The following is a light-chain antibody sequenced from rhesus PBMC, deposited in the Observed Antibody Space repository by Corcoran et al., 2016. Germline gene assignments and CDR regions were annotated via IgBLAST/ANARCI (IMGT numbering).Light chain of an antibody. CDR1: PGISNW. V-gene: IGKV1-69*01. CDR3: QQHDNSPLT. J-gene: IGKJ4*01. CDR2: RAS. Sequence: DIQMTQSPSSLSASVGDRVTITCRASPGISNWLAWYQQKPGQAPKRLIYRASNWETGVRSRFSGRGSGTEFTLTISRLQPEDIATYYCQQHDNSPLTFGGVTKVEIK.